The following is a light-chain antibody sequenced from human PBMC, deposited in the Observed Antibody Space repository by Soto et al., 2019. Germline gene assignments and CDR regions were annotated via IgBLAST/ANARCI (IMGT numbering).Light chain of an antibody. CDR1: SRDVGSYNY. CDR2: EVY. V-gene: IGLV2-8*01. J-gene: IGLJ1*01. CDR3: SSYAGTNRV. Sequence: QSVLTQPPSASGSPGQSVTISCTGTSRDVGSYNYVSWYQQHPGKAPKPMIYEVYKRPSGVPDRFSGSKSGNTASLTVSGLQAEDEADYYCSSYAGTNRVFGTGTKVTVL.